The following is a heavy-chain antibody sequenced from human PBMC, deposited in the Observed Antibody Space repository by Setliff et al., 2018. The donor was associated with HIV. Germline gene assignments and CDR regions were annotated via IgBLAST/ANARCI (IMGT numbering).Heavy chain of an antibody. Sequence: GSLRLSCAASGLTFSDHYMDWVRQAPGKGLEWVGRTKNKDNSFTTEYAASVKGRFTISRDDSKNSLSLHMNSLKTEDTAVYYCAVWIREVISWGRGTLVTVSS. CDR1: GLTFSDHY. V-gene: IGHV3-72*01. CDR3: AVWIREVIS. J-gene: IGHJ5*02. CDR2: TKNKDNSFTT. D-gene: IGHD3-10*01.